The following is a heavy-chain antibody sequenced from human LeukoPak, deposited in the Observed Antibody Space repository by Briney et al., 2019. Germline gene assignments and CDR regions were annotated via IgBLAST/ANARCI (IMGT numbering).Heavy chain of an antibody. CDR1: GFTFSSYE. CDR2: ISSSGSTI. J-gene: IGHJ4*02. D-gene: IGHD3-22*01. CDR3: AKESAPTYYYDSSGPGYFDY. Sequence: GGSLRLSCAASGFTFSSYEMHWVRQAPGKGLEWVSYISSSGSTIYYADSVKGRFTISRDNAKNSLYLQMNSLRAEDTAVYYCAKESAPTYYYDSSGPGYFDYWGQGTLVTVSS. V-gene: IGHV3-48*03.